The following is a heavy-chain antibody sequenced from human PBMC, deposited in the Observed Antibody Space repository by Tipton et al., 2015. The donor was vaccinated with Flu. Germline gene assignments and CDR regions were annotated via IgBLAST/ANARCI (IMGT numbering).Heavy chain of an antibody. V-gene: IGHV3-23*01. J-gene: IGHJ4*02. CDR1: GFTFSGHA. CDR3: AKKAYTDSSGYPDY. D-gene: IGHD3-22*01. CDR2: ISASGATT. Sequence: GSLRLSCAASGFTFSGHAMTWVRQAPGKGLEWVSSISASGATTYYAASVKGRFTISRDNSKNTLYLQMNSLRDEDTAVYYCAKKAYTDSSGYPDYWGQGTLVTVSS.